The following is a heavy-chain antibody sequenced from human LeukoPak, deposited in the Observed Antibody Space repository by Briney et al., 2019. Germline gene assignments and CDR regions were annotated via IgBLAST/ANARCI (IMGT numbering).Heavy chain of an antibody. V-gene: IGHV3-33*07. CDR3: ASYSSSSVAEY. CDR2: IWYDGSNA. J-gene: IGHJ4*02. Sequence: HPGRSLRLSCAASGFTFSSYGMYWVRQAPGKGLEWVAVIWYDGSNAYYADSVKGRFTISRDNSKNTVYLQMNSLRAEDTAVYYCASYSSSSVAEYWGQGTLVTVSS. D-gene: IGHD6-6*01. CDR1: GFTFSSYG.